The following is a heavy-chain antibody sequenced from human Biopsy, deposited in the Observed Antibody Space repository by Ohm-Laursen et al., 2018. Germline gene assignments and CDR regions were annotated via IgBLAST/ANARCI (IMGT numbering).Heavy chain of an antibody. J-gene: IGHJ4*02. CDR2: IYSSGGT. D-gene: IGHD3-22*01. Sequence: TLSLTCTVSGGSIISYYWNWIRQPAGKGLEWIGRIYSSGGTKYNPSLKSRVTMSVDTSKKQLSLKVRSLTAADTAVYYCARGGYYDLSGFEVDYWGQGTLVTVSS. CDR1: GGSIISYY. V-gene: IGHV4-4*07. CDR3: ARGGYYDLSGFEVDY.